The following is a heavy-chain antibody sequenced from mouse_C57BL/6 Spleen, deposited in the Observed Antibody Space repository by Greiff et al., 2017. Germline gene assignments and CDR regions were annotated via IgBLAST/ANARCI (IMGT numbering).Heavy chain of an antibody. J-gene: IGHJ1*03. CDR1: GYTFTSYW. D-gene: IGHD2-3*01. Sequence: VQLQQPGAELVKPGASVKLSCKASGYTFTSYWMHWVKQRPGQGLEWIGMIHPNSGSTNYNEKFKSKATLTVDKSSSTAYMQLSSLTSEDSAVYYCARSDDDPHWYFDVWGTGTTVTVSS. CDR3: ARSDDDPHWYFDV. V-gene: IGHV1-64*01. CDR2: IHPNSGST.